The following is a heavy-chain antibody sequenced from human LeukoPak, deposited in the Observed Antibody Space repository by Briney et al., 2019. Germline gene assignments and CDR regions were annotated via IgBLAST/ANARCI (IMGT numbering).Heavy chain of an antibody. CDR2: INHSGST. CDR3: AGYDYVWGKAYYYYYMDV. V-gene: IGHV4-34*01. D-gene: IGHD3-16*01. J-gene: IGHJ6*03. CDR1: GGSFSGYY. Sequence: SETLSLTCAVYGGSFSGYYWSWIRQPPGKGLEWIGEINHSGSTNYNPSLKSRVTISVDTSKNQFSLKLSSVTAADTAVYYCAGYDYVWGKAYYYYYMDVWGNGTTVTVSS.